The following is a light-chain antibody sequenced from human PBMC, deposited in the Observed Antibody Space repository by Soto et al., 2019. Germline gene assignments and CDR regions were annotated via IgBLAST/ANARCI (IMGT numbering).Light chain of an antibody. J-gene: IGLJ1*01. CDR3: SSYTSRTSLSFV. CDR2: EVT. Sequence: QSVLTQSASVSGSPGQSITISCTGTSSDVGGYDYVSWYQQHPGKAPKLMIYEVTNRPSGVSNRFSGSRSGNTASLTISGLLAEDEADYYCSSYTSRTSLSFVFGAGTKLTVL. CDR1: SSDVGGYDY. V-gene: IGLV2-14*01.